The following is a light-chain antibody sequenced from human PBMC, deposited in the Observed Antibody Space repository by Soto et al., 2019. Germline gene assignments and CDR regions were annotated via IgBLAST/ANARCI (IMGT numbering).Light chain of an antibody. CDR1: SSNIGAGYE. J-gene: IGLJ1*01. CDR3: QSYDSSLSALYV. V-gene: IGLV1-40*01. CDR2: DNN. Sequence: QSVLTQPPSVSGAPGQRVTISCTGSSSNIGAGYEVNWYQHRPGTAPKLLIYDNNNRPSGVPDRFSGSKSGTSASLAITGLQAEDEAEYYCQSYDSSLSALYVFGTGTKVTVL.